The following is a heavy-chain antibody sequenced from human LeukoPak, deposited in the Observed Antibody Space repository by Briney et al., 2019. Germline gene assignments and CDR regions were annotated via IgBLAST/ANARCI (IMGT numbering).Heavy chain of an antibody. V-gene: IGHV3-7*03. Sequence: GGSLRLSCAASGFTFSSNWMNWVRQAPGKGLEWVANIKEDGSEKYYVDSVKGRFTISRDNAKNSLYLQMNSLRAEDTALYYCAKIGFSKSDYYYYMDVWGKGTTVTVSS. CDR1: GFTFSSNW. D-gene: IGHD4-11*01. J-gene: IGHJ6*03. CDR3: AKIGFSKSDYYYYMDV. CDR2: IKEDGSEK.